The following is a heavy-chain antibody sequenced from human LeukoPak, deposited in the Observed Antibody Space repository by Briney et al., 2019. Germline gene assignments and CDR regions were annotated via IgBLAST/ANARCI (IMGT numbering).Heavy chain of an antibody. CDR3: ARRNEDYYDSSGYYSTLFDY. D-gene: IGHD3-22*01. Sequence: PGGSLRLSCAASGFTFSSYAMSWVRQAPGKGLEWVSAISGSGGSTYYADSVKGRFTISRDSSKNTLYLQMNSLRDEDTAVYYCARRNEDYYDSSGYYSTLFDYWGQGTLVTVSS. CDR1: GFTFSSYA. V-gene: IGHV3-23*01. CDR2: ISGSGGST. J-gene: IGHJ4*02.